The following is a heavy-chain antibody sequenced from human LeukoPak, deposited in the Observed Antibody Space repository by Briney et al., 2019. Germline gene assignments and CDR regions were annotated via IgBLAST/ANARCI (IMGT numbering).Heavy chain of an antibody. Sequence: GGSLRLSCAASGFISSSYWMHWVRQPPGKGLVYIACINTDGFSTSYADSVKGRFTISRDDSKNTLYLQMNSLKTEDTAIYYCTTRYSISSGGYWGQGTLVTVSS. CDR1: GFISSSYW. J-gene: IGHJ4*02. V-gene: IGHV3-74*01. CDR3: TTRYSISSGGY. D-gene: IGHD6-6*01. CDR2: INTDGFST.